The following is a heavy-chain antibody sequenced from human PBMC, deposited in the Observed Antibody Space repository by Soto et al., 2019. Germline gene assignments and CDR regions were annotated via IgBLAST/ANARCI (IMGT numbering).Heavy chain of an antibody. V-gene: IGHV4-31*03. CDR2: IYDSGSS. Sequence: QVQLQESGPGLVKPSQTLSLTCTVSGGSISSGGLYWTWIRQHPGKGLEWSGYIYDSGSSYYSPSHKSRISLSVDTSKNQFSLKLSSVTAADTAVYYCARGTSRSFDLWGRGTLVTVSS. D-gene: IGHD6-13*01. J-gene: IGHJ2*01. CDR3: ARGTSRSFDL. CDR1: GGSISSGGLY.